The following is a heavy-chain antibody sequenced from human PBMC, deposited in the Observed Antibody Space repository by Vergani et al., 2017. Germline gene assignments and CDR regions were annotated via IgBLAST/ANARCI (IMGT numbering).Heavy chain of an antibody. V-gene: IGHV5-10-1*03. Sequence: EVQLVQSGAEVKKPGESLRISCKGSGYSFTSYWISWVRQMPGKGLEWMGRIDPSDSYTNYSPSFQGHVTISADKSISTAYLQWSSLKASDTAMYYCARGEGHYYDSSGYYGFDYWGQGTLVTVSS. CDR2: IDPSDSYT. CDR3: ARGEGHYYDSSGYYGFDY. J-gene: IGHJ4*02. D-gene: IGHD3-22*01. CDR1: GYSFTSYW.